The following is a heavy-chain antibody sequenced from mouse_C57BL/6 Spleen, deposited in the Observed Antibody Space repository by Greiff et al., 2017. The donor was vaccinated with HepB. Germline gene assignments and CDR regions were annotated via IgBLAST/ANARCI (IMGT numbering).Heavy chain of an antibody. V-gene: IGHV1-85*01. CDR1: GYTFTSYD. CDR3: AIITTVVEGDFDV. J-gene: IGHJ1*03. CDR2: IYPRDGST. Sequence: VQLQQSGPELVKPGASVKLSCKASGYTFTSYDINWVKQRPGQGLEWIGWIYPRDGSTKYNEKFKGKATLTVDTSSSTAYMELHSLTSEDSAVYFCAIITTVVEGDFDVWGTGTTVTVSS. D-gene: IGHD1-1*01.